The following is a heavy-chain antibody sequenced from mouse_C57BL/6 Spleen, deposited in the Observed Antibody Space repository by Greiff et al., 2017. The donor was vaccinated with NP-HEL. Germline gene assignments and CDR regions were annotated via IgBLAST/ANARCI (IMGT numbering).Heavy chain of an antibody. J-gene: IGHJ4*01. CDR1: GFTFSSYA. D-gene: IGHD3-2*02. CDR3: ARLDSSGDGGMLDD. Sequence: EVMLVESGGGLVKPGESLKLSCAASGFTFSSYAMSWVRQTPEKRLEWVATISDGGSYTYYPDNVKGRFTITRDNAKNNLYMQKSHLKTEDTAMYYCARLDSSGDGGMLDDWGKGTSVTVSS. V-gene: IGHV5-4*03. CDR2: ISDGGSYT.